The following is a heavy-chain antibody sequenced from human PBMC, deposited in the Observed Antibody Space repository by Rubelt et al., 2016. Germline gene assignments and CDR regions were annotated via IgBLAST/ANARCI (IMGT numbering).Heavy chain of an antibody. CDR1: GYTFTSYG. V-gene: IGHV1-18*01. J-gene: IGHJ3*02. CDR2: ISAYHGNT. D-gene: IGHD5-24*01. Sequence: QVQLVQSGAEVKKPGASVKVSCKASGYTFTSYGISWVRQAPGPGLEWMGWISAYHGNTNYAQKSQGRVTMTTDTSTSTAYMELRSLRSDDTAVYYCARRDGYNWDDAFDIWGQGTMVTVSS. CDR3: ARRDGYNWDDAFDI.